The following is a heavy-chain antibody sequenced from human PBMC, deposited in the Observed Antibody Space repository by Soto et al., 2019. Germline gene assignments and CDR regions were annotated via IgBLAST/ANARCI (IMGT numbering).Heavy chain of an antibody. J-gene: IGHJ4*02. D-gene: IGHD3-3*01. V-gene: IGHV4-4*07. CDR2: IHTTDGT. Sequence: TSETLSLTCTVSGGSISSYYWSWIRQPAGKGMEWIGRIHTTDGTNYNPSLKSRVTMSIDTDQDTFSLKLASVSAADTAVYYCARMEAQGNLHEYFEYWGQGILVTVSS. CDR1: GGSISSYY. CDR3: ARMEAQGNLHEYFEY.